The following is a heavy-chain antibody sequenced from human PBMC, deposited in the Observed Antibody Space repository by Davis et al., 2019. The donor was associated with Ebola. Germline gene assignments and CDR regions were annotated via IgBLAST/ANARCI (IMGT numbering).Heavy chain of an antibody. D-gene: IGHD6-13*01. CDR3: ARRGTSSWYAGWFDP. CDR2: VFHTGST. CDR1: GGSISSYS. Sequence: SETLSLTCTVSGGSISSYSWSWIRQSPAKGLEWIGYVFHTGSTNYNPSLKSRITVSVDTSRTQFSLKLRSMTAADTAMYYCARRGTSSWYAGWFDPWGQGTLVTVSS. V-gene: IGHV4-59*08. J-gene: IGHJ5*02.